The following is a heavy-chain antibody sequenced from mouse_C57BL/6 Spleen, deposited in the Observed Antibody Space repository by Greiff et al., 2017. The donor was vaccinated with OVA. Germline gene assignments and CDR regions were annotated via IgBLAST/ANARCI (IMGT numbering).Heavy chain of an antibody. Sequence: QVQLQQSGPELVKPGASVKLSCKASGYTFTSYDINWVKQRPGQGLACIGWIYPRDGSTKYNEKFKGKATLTVDTSSSTAYMALHSLTSEDSAVDVCAREREDSSGYIDYWGQGTTLTVSS. CDR2: IYPRDGST. D-gene: IGHD3-2*02. V-gene: IGHV1-85*01. CDR1: GYTFTSYD. CDR3: AREREDSSGYIDY. J-gene: IGHJ2*01.